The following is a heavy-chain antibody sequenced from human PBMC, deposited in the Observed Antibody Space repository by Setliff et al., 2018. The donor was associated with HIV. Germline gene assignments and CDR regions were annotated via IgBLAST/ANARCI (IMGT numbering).Heavy chain of an antibody. J-gene: IGHJ4*02. V-gene: IGHV4-34*04. D-gene: IGHD3-3*01. CDR3: ARGGGTIIGANFDY. Sequence: PSEPLSLTCAVYGGSFSGYNWSWIRQAPGKGLEWIGEINHSGSTNHNPSLKSRATISVDTSKNLFSLKLSSVTAADTAVYYCARGGGTIIGANFDYWGQGTLVTVSS. CDR1: GGSFSGYN. CDR2: INHSGST.